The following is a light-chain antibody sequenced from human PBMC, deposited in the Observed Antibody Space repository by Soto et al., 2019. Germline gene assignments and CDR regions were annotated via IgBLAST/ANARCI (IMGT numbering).Light chain of an antibody. CDR3: SSYTTSNTRQIV. J-gene: IGLJ1*01. CDR2: DVS. CDR1: SSDVGGYNY. Sequence: QSALTQPASVSGSPGQSITISCTGTSSDVGGYNYVSWYQHHPGKAPKLIIYDVSNRPSGVSKRCSGSKSGNTASLTISGLQPEDEADYYCSSYTTSNTRQIVFGTGTKLTVL. V-gene: IGLV2-14*03.